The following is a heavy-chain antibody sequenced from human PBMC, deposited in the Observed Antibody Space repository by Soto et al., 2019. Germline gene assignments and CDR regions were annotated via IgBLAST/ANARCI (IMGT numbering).Heavy chain of an antibody. CDR2: MYYGGTT. V-gene: IGHV4-31*01. Sequence: QVQLQESGPGLVKPSQTLSLTCTVSGGSISSGGHCWSWIRQHPGKGLEWIGYMYYGGTTYYNPSLKSTLTISVDTSQNQFSLKLSSVTAADTAVYYCARGSTVTKGYFDYWGQGTLVTVSS. J-gene: IGHJ4*02. CDR1: GGSISSGGHC. D-gene: IGHD4-17*01. CDR3: ARGSTVTKGYFDY.